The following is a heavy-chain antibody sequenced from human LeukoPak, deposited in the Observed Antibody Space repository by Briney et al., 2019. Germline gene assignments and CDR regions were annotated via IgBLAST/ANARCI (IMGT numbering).Heavy chain of an antibody. CDR1: GDSISNYY. J-gene: IGHJ6*03. V-gene: IGHV4-4*07. CDR2: IYVSGSS. D-gene: IGHD3-22*01. CDR3: ARCLNTYYYDNSGYSPEHYYMDV. Sequence: PSETLSLTCTVSGDSISNYYWSWVRQPAGKGLEWIGRIYVSGSSNYNPSLKSRITMSVDTSKNQFSLKLSSVTAADTAVYYCARCLNTYYYDNSGYSPEHYYMDVWGKGTTVIVSS.